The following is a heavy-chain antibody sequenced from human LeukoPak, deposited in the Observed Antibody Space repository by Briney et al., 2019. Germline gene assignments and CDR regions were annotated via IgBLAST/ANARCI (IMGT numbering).Heavy chain of an antibody. J-gene: IGHJ6*03. D-gene: IGHD6-6*01. CDR3: ASTARKYYYYMDV. CDR1: GGSFSGYY. Sequence: SETLSLTCAVYGGSFSGYYWSWIRQPPGKGLEWIGEINHSGSTNYNPSLKSRVTISVDTSKNQFSLKLSSVTAADTAVYYCASTARKYYYYMDVWGKGTTVTVSS. V-gene: IGHV4-34*01. CDR2: INHSGST.